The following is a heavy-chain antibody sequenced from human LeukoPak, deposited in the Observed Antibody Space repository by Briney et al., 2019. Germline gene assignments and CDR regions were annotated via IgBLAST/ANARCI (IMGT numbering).Heavy chain of an antibody. V-gene: IGHV3-15*01. Sequence: SGGSLRLSCAASGFTFSNAWMSWVRQAPGKGLEWVGRIKSKTDGGTTDYAAPVKGRFTISRDDSKNTLYLQMNSLKTEDTAVYYCFGELLPPYYYYYYMDVWGKGTTVTISS. CDR1: GFTFSNAW. J-gene: IGHJ6*03. D-gene: IGHD3-10*01. CDR2: IKSKTDGGTT. CDR3: FGELLPPYYYYYYMDV.